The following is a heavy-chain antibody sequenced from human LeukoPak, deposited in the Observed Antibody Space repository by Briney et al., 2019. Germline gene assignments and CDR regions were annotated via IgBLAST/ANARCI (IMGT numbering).Heavy chain of an antibody. Sequence: GGSLRLSCAAPGFTFSSYEMNWVRQAPGKGLEWVSHISSSGSTIYDADSVKGRFTISRDNAKNSLYLQMNSLRAEDTAVYYCARVGVRGVSTFDYWGQGILVTVSS. CDR2: ISSSGSTI. D-gene: IGHD3-10*01. CDR1: GFTFSSYE. CDR3: ARVGVRGVSTFDY. V-gene: IGHV3-48*03. J-gene: IGHJ4*02.